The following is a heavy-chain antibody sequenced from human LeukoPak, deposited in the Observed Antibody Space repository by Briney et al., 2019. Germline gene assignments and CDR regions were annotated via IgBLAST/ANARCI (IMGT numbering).Heavy chain of an antibody. CDR1: GFTLTSYW. J-gene: IGHJ4*02. CDR3: ATNIVGANPGSY. CDR2: INQDGSQK. V-gene: IGHV3-7*01. D-gene: IGHD1-26*01. Sequence: PGGSLRLSCVASGFTLTSYWMNWVRQAPGKGLEWVANINQDGSQKYFVDSVKGRFTISRDNAKNSLYLQMSRRAAEETALYYCATNIVGANPGSYWGQGTLVTVSS.